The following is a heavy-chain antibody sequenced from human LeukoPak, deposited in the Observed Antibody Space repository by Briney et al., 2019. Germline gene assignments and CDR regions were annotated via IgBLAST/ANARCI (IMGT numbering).Heavy chain of an antibody. J-gene: IGHJ4*02. CDR2: IKSKTDGGTT. D-gene: IGHD5-24*01. V-gene: IGHV3-15*07. CDR1: GFTFSNAW. CDR3: AKDVRRWLQFAVGDV. Sequence: GGSLRLSCAASGFTFSNAWMNWVRQAPGKGLEWVGRIKSKTDGGTTDYAAPVKGRFTISRDDSKNTLYLQMNSLRAEDTAVYYCAKDVRRWLQFAVGDVGGQGTLVTVSS.